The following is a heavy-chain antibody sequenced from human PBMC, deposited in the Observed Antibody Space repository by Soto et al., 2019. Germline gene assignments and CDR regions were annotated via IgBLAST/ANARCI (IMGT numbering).Heavy chain of an antibody. J-gene: IGHJ6*02. Sequence: GGSLRLSCVGSGFTFSTYSINWVRQAPGKGLEWVSSISSRSDIYYADSVKGRFTISRDNAKNSVSLQMNSLRAEDTAIYYCAREYTAWPLAYGLDVWGQGTTVTVSS. CDR1: GFTFSTYS. D-gene: IGHD2-2*02. CDR3: AREYTAWPLAYGLDV. V-gene: IGHV3-21*01. CDR2: ISSRSDI.